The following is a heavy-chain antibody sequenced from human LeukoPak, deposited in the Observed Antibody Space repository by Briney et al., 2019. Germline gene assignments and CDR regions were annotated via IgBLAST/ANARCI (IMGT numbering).Heavy chain of an antibody. D-gene: IGHD3-16*01. V-gene: IGHV4-39*01. CDR1: GGSISSSSYY. Sequence: SETLSLTCTVSGGSISSSSYYWGWIRQPPGKGLEWIGSIYYSGSTYYNPSLKSRVTISVDTSKNQFSLKLSSVTAADTAIYYCARRGGYADLLPYYFDYWGQGALVTVSS. J-gene: IGHJ4*02. CDR3: ARRGGYADLLPYYFDY. CDR2: IYYSGST.